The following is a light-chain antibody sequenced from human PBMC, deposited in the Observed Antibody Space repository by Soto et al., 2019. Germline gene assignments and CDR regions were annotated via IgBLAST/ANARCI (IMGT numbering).Light chain of an antibody. CDR1: RSVSSNY. V-gene: IGKV3-20*01. CDR2: RAS. Sequence: EIVLTQSPGTLSLSPGETATLSFSASRSVSSNYLAWYQQRPGQAPRLLINRASNRATGIPDRFTGSGSGTDFTLTINRLEPADFAVYYCQHYGSSPRTFGQGTKVVIK. J-gene: IGKJ1*01. CDR3: QHYGSSPRT.